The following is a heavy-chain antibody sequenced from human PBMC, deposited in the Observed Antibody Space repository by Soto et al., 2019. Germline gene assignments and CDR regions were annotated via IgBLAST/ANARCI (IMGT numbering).Heavy chain of an antibody. CDR3: AADLGPAYDSNNWFDP. V-gene: IGHV3-15*07. J-gene: IGHJ5*02. CDR1: GFILSHAW. CDR2: VKNNGGAT. D-gene: IGHD2-21*01. Sequence: EVQLVESGGDLVKPGGSLRLSCAASGFILSHAWFHWVRQPPGKGLELVGRVKNNGGATDYAPSVKGRFTISRDDSKDMVYLQMSSLRTEDTAIYYCAADLGPAYDSNNWFDPWGQGTLVNVSS.